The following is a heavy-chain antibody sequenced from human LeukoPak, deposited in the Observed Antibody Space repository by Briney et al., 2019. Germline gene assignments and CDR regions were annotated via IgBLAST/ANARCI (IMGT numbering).Heavy chain of an antibody. CDR1: GGSISSYY. J-gene: IGHJ4*02. D-gene: IGHD4-17*01. V-gene: IGHV4-59*01. CDR3: ARDNYGDSFDY. CDR2: IYSSGST. Sequence: PSETLSLTCTVSGGSISSYYWSWIRQPPGKGLEWFGYIYSSGSTNYNPSLKRRVTISVDTSKNQFSLKLSTVTAADTAVYYCARDNYGDSFDYWGQGTLVTVSS.